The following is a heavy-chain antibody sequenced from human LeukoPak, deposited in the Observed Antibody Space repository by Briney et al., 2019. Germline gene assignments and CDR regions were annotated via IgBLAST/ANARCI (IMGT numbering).Heavy chain of an antibody. Sequence: GASVKVSCKVSGYTLTELSMHWVRQAPGKGLGWMGGFDPEDGETIYAQKFQGRVTMTEDTSTDTAYMELSSLRSEDTAVYYCATGRFRYFDWLLSPFDYWGQGTLVTVSS. CDR3: ATGRFRYFDWLLSPFDY. J-gene: IGHJ4*02. D-gene: IGHD3-9*01. CDR2: FDPEDGET. V-gene: IGHV1-24*01. CDR1: GYTLTELS.